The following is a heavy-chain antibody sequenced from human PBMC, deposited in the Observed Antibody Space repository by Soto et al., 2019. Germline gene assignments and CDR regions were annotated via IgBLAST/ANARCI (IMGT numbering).Heavy chain of an antibody. J-gene: IGHJ4*02. CDR3: ARDPQPRHDYGVHDY. D-gene: IGHD4-17*01. Sequence: EVQLVESGGGLVQPGGSLRLSCAASGFTFSSYWMSWVRQAPGKGLEWVANIKQDGSEKQYVDSVRGRFTISRDNAENSLYLQMNSLRVEDTALYYCARDPQPRHDYGVHDYWGQGTLVTVSS. V-gene: IGHV3-7*01. CDR2: IKQDGSEK. CDR1: GFTFSSYW.